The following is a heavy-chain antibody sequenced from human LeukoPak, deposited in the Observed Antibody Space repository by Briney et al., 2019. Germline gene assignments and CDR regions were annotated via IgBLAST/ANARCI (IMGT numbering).Heavy chain of an antibody. CDR2: INPSGGST. CDR3: ARERGRIVLMVYAIGY. V-gene: IGHV1-46*01. D-gene: IGHD2-8*01. Sequence: ASVKVSCKASGYTFTSYYMHWVRQAPGQGLEWMGIINPSGGSTSYAQKFQGRVTMTRDTSTSTVYMELSSLRSEDTAGYYCARERGRIVLMVYAIGYWGQGTLVTVSS. CDR1: GYTFTSYY. J-gene: IGHJ4*02.